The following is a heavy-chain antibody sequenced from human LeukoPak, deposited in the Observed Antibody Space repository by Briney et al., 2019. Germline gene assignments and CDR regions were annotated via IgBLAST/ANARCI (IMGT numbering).Heavy chain of an antibody. D-gene: IGHD6-19*01. CDR1: GGSISSYH. CDR2: IHTSRST. Sequence: SETLSLTCSVWGGSISSYHGSWIRQPAGKGLEWSGRIHTSRSTNYNPSLKSRVTMSVDTSKNQFSLELSSVTAPDTAVYYCARVQWLVRSAYYYYMDVWGKGTTVIVSS. V-gene: IGHV4-4*07. CDR3: ARVQWLVRSAYYYYMDV. J-gene: IGHJ6*03.